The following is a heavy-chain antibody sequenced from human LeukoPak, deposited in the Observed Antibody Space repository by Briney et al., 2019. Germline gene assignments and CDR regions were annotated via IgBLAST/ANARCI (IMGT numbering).Heavy chain of an antibody. J-gene: IGHJ4*02. V-gene: IGHV3-23*01. CDR2: TTGSGART. Sequence: PGGSLRLSCAASGFTFSNYAMSWVRQAPGKGLEWASGTTGSGARTHYADSVKGLFTISRDNSKNTLYLQMNSLRAEDTAIYYCAKDLSPRLAFDYWGQGTLVTVSS. CDR3: AKDLSPRLAFDY. D-gene: IGHD2/OR15-2a*01. CDR1: GFTFSNYA.